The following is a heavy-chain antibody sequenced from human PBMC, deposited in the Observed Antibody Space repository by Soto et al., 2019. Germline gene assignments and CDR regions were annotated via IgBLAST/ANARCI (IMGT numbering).Heavy chain of an antibody. CDR3: ARDAGLRSPRI. D-gene: IGHD3-10*01. CDR1: GDSISSYGYS. J-gene: IGHJ4*02. V-gene: IGHV4-31*03. Sequence: SETLSLTCTVSGDSISSYGYSWSWLRQHPGKGLEWIGYIYYSGSTYYNPSLERRVSISVDTSKNQFSLKLNSVTAAATAVYYCARDAGLRSPRIWVQGTLVTVS. CDR2: IYYSGST.